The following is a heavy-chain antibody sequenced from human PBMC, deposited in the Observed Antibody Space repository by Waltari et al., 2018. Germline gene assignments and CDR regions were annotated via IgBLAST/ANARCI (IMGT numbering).Heavy chain of an antibody. CDR2: INQSGSP. Sequence: QVQLQQRAAGLLNPSETLSLTCVVFGGSFSGYYWSWIRQPPGQGREWIGEINQSGSPNYNPSLKSRVTIPVDTSKTQFSLKLSSVTAADTAVYDCARGGYDLVVVAAKPRGIDYWGQGTLVTVSS. CDR1: GGSFSGYY. V-gene: IGHV4-34*01. CDR3: ARGGYDLVVVAAKPRGIDY. D-gene: IGHD2-15*01. J-gene: IGHJ4*02.